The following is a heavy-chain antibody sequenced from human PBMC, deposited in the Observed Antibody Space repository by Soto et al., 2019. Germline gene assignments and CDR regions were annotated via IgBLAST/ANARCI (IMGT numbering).Heavy chain of an antibody. Sequence: EVRLLESGGGLVQRGGSLRLSCAASGFTFSVYTMSWVRQAPGKGREWVSGISGSGDSTHYADSVKGRFTVSRDNSKSILYLQTNSLRAEVTAIYYCAKALYGGFTYWGQGTLVTVSS. J-gene: IGHJ4*02. CDR3: AKALYGGFTY. CDR2: ISGSGDST. CDR1: GFTFSVYT. D-gene: IGHD3-10*01. V-gene: IGHV3-23*01.